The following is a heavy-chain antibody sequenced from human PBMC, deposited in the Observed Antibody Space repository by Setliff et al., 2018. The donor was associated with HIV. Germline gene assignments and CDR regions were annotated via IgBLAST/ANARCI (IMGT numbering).Heavy chain of an antibody. CDR1: AFTFNIYA. CDR3: ARVGSYWSTFDY. V-gene: IGHV7-4-1*02. Sequence: ASVKVSCKASAFTFNIYAIHWVRQAPGQGLEWMGYIDANTGIPTYAQALSGRFVFSLDTSVSTAFLQINSLKAEDTAMYYCARVGSYWSTFDYWGQGALVTVSS. CDR2: IDANTGIP. J-gene: IGHJ4*02. D-gene: IGHD1-26*01.